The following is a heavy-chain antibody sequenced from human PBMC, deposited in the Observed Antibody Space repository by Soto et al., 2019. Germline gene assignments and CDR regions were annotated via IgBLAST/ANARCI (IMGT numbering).Heavy chain of an antibody. V-gene: IGHV1-45*02. CDR1: GYTFTYRY. CDR2: ITPFNGNT. D-gene: IGHD6-13*01. J-gene: IGHJ3*02. Sequence: SVKVSCKASGYTFTYRYLHWVRQAPGQALEWMGWITPFNGNTNYAQKFQDRVTITRDRSMSTAYMELSSLRSEDTAMYYCARENLAAAGGAFDIWGQGTMVTVSS. CDR3: ARENLAAAGGAFDI.